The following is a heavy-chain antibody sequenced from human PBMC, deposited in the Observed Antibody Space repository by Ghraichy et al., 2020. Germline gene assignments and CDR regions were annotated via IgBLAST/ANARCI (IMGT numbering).Heavy chain of an antibody. D-gene: IGHD3-10*01. CDR2: ISYDGSSK. CDR1: GFTFSSYD. J-gene: IGHJ4*02. V-gene: IGHV3-30*18. CDR3: AKGLLEGYYGSGSYFFGFDY. Sequence: GGSLRLSCAASGFTFSSYDMNWVRQAPGKGLEWVALISYDGSSKYYTASVKGRFTISRDKSKNTLYLQMNSLRAEDTAVYYCAKGLLEGYYGSGSYFFGFDYWGQGTLVTVSS.